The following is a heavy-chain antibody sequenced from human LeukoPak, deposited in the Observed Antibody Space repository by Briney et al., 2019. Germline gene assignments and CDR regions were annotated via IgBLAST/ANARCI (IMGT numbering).Heavy chain of an antibody. D-gene: IGHD3-10*01. CDR3: ARASPRFSAFDI. V-gene: IGHV3-23*01. CDR2: ISGSGGST. J-gene: IGHJ3*02. Sequence: SWIRQSPGKGLEWVSAISGSGGSTYYADSVKGRFTISRDNSKNTLYLQMNSLRAEDTAVYYCARASPRFSAFDIWGQGTMVTVSS.